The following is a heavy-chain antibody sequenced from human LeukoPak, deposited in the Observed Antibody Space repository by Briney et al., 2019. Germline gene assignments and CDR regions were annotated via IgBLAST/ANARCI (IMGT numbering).Heavy chain of an antibody. D-gene: IGHD2-8*01. CDR2: INWNNDGI. V-gene: IGHV3-9*01. CDR3: ARDLMVTYAATAFDT. J-gene: IGHJ3*02. CDR1: GFTFADHA. Sequence: GTSLRLSCGASGFTFADHAMHWVRRAPGQGLEWVTGINWNNDGIVYAASVKGRFTVSRDNAKNTLYLQMNSLRAEDTAVYYCARDLMVTYAATAFDTWGQGTMVTVSS.